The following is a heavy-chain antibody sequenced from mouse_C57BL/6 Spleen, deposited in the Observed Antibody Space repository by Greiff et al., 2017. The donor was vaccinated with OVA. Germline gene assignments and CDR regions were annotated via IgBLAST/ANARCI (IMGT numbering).Heavy chain of an antibody. CDR1: GYTFTDYY. CDR3: ARDGTEDYFDY. D-gene: IGHD3-3*01. Sequence: VMLVESGAELVRPGASVKLSCKASGYTFTDYYINWVKQRPGQGLEWIARIYPGSGNTYYNEKFKGKATLTAEKSSSTAYMQLSSLTSEDSAVYFCARDGTEDYFDYWGQGTTLTVSS. J-gene: IGHJ2*01. V-gene: IGHV1-76*01. CDR2: IYPGSGNT.